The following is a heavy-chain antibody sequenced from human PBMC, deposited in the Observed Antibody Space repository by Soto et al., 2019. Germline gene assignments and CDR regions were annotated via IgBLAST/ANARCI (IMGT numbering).Heavy chain of an antibody. CDR3: ARLNDEYVWGRYYYCSAMDV. CDR2: ISYDGSNT. J-gene: IGHJ6*02. CDR1: GFTFSNYD. D-gene: IGHD3-16*01. V-gene: IGHV3-30*03. Sequence: QVQLVESGGGVVQPGRSLRLSCAASGFTFSNYDMHWVRQAPGKGLEWVAVISYDGSNTHYADSVKGRFSISRDNSNNMRYLQMSSLRAEDTAVYYCARLNDEYVWGRYYYCSAMDVWGQGTTVTVSS.